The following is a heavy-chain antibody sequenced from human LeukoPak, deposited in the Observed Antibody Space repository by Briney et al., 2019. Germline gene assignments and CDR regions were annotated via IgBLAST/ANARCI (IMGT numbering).Heavy chain of an antibody. CDR3: ARGRLGGSGSYYNVLDY. CDR2: ISYSGST. J-gene: IGHJ4*02. D-gene: IGHD3-10*01. Sequence: SETLSLTCTVSGGSISSYYWSWIRQPPGKGLEWIGYISYSGSTNYNPSLKSRVTISVDTSRNQFSRKLSSVTAADTAVYYCARGRLGGSGSYYNVLDYWGQGTLVTVSS. V-gene: IGHV4-59*01. CDR1: GGSISSYY.